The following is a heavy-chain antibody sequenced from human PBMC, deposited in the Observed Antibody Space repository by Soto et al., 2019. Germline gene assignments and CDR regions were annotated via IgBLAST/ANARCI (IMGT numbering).Heavy chain of an antibody. CDR2: ISSGSGYI. Sequence: GGSLRLSCAASGFTFSTYSMNWVRQAPGKGLEWVSSISSGSGYIYYADSVKGRFTISRDNAKNSLYLEMNSLRVEDTAVYYCAKSLIAERDWFDPWGQGTLVTVSS. CDR3: AKSLIAERDWFDP. D-gene: IGHD6-13*01. J-gene: IGHJ5*02. CDR1: GFTFSTYS. V-gene: IGHV3-21*01.